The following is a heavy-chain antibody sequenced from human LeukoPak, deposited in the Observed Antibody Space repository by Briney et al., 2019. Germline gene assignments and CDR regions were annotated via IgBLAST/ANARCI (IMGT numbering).Heavy chain of an antibody. J-gene: IGHJ4*02. CDR1: GFTVSRTY. CDR3: ARALYSGHADLFDS. V-gene: IGHV3-66*01. CDR2: IYSGGNT. D-gene: IGHD5-12*01. Sequence: GGSLRLSCAVSGFTVSRTYMSWVRQAPGKGLEWVSVIYSGGNTYYSDSVKGRFAISRDTSKNTLYLQMNSLRAEDTAVYYCARALYSGHADLFDSWGQGTLVIVSS.